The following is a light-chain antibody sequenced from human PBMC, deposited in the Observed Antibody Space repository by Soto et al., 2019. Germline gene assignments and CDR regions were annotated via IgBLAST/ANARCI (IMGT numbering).Light chain of an antibody. V-gene: IGLV1-40*01. Sequence: QSVLTQPPSVSGAPGQRVTISCTGSSSNIGADYDVHWYQQLPGTAPKLLIYGNSNRPSGVPDRFSGSKSGTSASLAITGLQAEYEADYYCQCYDSSLSAVVFGGGTKVTVL. CDR1: SSNIGADYD. J-gene: IGLJ3*02. CDR2: GNS. CDR3: QCYDSSLSAVV.